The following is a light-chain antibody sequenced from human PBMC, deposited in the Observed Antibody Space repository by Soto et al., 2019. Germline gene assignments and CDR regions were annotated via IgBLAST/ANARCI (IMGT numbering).Light chain of an antibody. Sequence: QSVLTQPPSASGTPGQRVTISCSGSSSNIRSNYVYWYHQLPGTAPKLLIYRNNLRXXXXXXRFSGSKSGASASLAIGGLXXXXXXXXFCAVWDDSLSGYVFGTGTKLTVL. CDR1: SSNIRSNY. CDR2: RNN. J-gene: IGLJ1*01. CDR3: AVWDDSLSGYV. V-gene: IGLV1-47*01.